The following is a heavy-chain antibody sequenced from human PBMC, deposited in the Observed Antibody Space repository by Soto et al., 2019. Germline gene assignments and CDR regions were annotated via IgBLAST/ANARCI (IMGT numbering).Heavy chain of an antibody. CDR3: ARGGIVVVLDAFDI. D-gene: IGHD3-22*01. CDR2: IYYSGST. J-gene: IGHJ3*02. V-gene: IGHV4-31*03. CDR1: GGSISSGGYY. Sequence: PSETLSLTCTVSGGSISSGGYYWSWIRQHPGKGLEWIGYIYYSGSTYYNPSLKSRVTISVDTSKNQFSLKLSSVTAADTAVYYCARGGIVVVLDAFDIWGQGTMVTV.